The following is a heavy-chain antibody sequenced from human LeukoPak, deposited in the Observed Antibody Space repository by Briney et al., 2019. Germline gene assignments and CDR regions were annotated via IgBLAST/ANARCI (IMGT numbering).Heavy chain of an antibody. Sequence: PGGSLGLSCAASGFTFSSYWMSWVRQAPGKGLEWVANIKQDGSEKYYVDSVKGRFTISRDNAKNSLYLQMNSLRAEDTAVYYCAKEGSIFGVVIRPYYFDYWGQGTLVTVSS. J-gene: IGHJ4*02. V-gene: IGHV3-7*01. CDR1: GFTFSSYW. CDR2: IKQDGSEK. CDR3: AKEGSIFGVVIRPYYFDY. D-gene: IGHD3-3*01.